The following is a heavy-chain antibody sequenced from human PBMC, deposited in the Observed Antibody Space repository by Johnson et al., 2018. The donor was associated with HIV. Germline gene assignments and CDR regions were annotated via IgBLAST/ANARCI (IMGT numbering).Heavy chain of an antibody. CDR2: INTDGSAT. D-gene: IGHD1-7*01. CDR3: ARERSGTIAFDI. J-gene: IGHJ3*02. V-gene: IGHV3-74*01. Sequence: VQPEESGGGLVQPGGSLRLSCAASGFTFSSYWMHWVRQAPGKGLVWVSRINTDGSATTYADSVKGRFTISRDNAKNSLYLQMNSLRAEDTAVYYCARERSGTIAFDIWGQGTMVTVSS. CDR1: GFTFSSYW.